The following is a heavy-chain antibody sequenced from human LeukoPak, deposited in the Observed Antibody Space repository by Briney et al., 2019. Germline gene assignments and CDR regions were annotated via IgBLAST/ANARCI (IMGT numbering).Heavy chain of an antibody. CDR2: IYYSGST. CDR1: GGSISSSSYY. CDR3: ARSMVGATNWFDP. D-gene: IGHD1-26*01. V-gene: IGHV4-61*01. Sequence: PSETLSLTCTVSGGSISSSSYYWSWIRQPPGKGLEWIGYIYYSGSTSYNPSLKSRVTISVDTSKNQFSLKLSSVTAADTAVYYCARSMVGATNWFDPWGQGTLVTVSS. J-gene: IGHJ5*02.